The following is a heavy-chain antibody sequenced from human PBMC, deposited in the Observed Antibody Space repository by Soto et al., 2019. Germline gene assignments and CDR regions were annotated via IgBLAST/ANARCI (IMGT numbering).Heavy chain of an antibody. CDR1: GGSISSYY. CDR2: IYYSGGT. J-gene: IGHJ6*03. D-gene: IGHD3-3*01. V-gene: IGHV4-59*08. CDR3: ARQGGHYDFWSGYYSHLYYYYMDV. Sequence: QVQLQESGPGLVKPSETLSLTCTVSGGSISSYYWSWIRQPPGKGLEWIGYIYYSGGTNYNPSLKSRVTISVDTSKNQFSLKLSSVTAADTAVYYCARQGGHYDFWSGYYSHLYYYYMDVWGKGTTVTVSS.